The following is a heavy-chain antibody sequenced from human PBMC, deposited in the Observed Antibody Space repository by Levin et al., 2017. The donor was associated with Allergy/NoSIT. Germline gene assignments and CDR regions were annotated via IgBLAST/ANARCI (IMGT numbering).Heavy chain of an antibody. CDR2: INYVGTT. D-gene: IGHD3-3*01. CDR1: GQSISNSDYY. J-gene: IGHJ5*02. CDR3: ARRRSGLNWFDT. Sequence: SETLSLTCSVSGQSISNSDYYWGWIRQAPGRGLEWIALINYVGTTFYNPSLKSRVTISMDTSDNDFSLNLSSVTAADTAVYYCARRRSGLNWFDTWGQGTLVTVSS. V-gene: IGHV4-39*02.